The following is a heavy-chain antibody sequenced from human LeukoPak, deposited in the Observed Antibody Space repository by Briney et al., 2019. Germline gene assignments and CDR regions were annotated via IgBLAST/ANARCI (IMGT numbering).Heavy chain of an antibody. Sequence: KPSETLSLTCTVSGGSVSSGSYYWSWIRQPPGKGLEWIGCISYSGSTSYNPSLKSRVTISVDTSKNQFSLKLSSVTAADTAVYYCARVPHLFYCGGDCGWFDPWGQGTLVTVSS. CDR1: GGSVSSGSYY. D-gene: IGHD2-21*02. CDR3: ARVPHLFYCGGDCGWFDP. V-gene: IGHV4-61*01. J-gene: IGHJ5*02. CDR2: ISYSGST.